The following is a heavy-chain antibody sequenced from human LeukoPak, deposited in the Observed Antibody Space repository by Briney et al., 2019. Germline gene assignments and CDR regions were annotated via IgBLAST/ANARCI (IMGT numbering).Heavy chain of an antibody. Sequence: GGSLRLSCAASGFTFSSYGMHWVRQAPGKGLVWVSRIDSDGSSTSYADSVKGRFAISRDNSKNTLYLQMNSLRAEDTAVYYCARVEGATPFDYWGQGTLVTVSS. CDR1: GFTFSSYG. J-gene: IGHJ4*02. V-gene: IGHV3-74*01. D-gene: IGHD1-26*01. CDR2: IDSDGSST. CDR3: ARVEGATPFDY.